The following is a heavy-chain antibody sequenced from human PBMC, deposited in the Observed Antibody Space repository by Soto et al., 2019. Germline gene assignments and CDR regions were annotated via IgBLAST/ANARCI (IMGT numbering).Heavy chain of an antibody. CDR1: GYTFTSFG. V-gene: IGHV1-18*01. Sequence: VKVSCKTSGYTFTSFGISWVRQAPGQGLEWMGWITTDKGKTNYAQKFQGRVTMTTDTSTSTAYMELRSLRSDDTAVYYCARDLDWPFDYWGQGTLVTVSS. CDR3: ARDLDWPFDY. D-gene: IGHD3-9*01. CDR2: ITTDKGKT. J-gene: IGHJ4*02.